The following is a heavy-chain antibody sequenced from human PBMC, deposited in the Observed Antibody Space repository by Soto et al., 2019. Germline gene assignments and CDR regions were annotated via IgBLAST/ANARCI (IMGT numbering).Heavy chain of an antibody. Sequence: ASVKVSCKASGYTFTSYGISWVRQAPGQGLEWMGWISAYNGNTNYAQKLQGRVTMTTDTSTSTAYMELNSLRAEDTGVYYCARPRLPAAGDYYYYYGMDVWGQGTTVTVSS. CDR2: ISAYNGNT. V-gene: IGHV1-18*01. J-gene: IGHJ6*02. CDR3: ARPRLPAAGDYYYYYGMDV. CDR1: GYTFTSYG. D-gene: IGHD6-13*01.